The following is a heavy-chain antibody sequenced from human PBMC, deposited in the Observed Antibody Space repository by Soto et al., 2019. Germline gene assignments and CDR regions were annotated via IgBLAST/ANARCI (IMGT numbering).Heavy chain of an antibody. V-gene: IGHV4-30-4*01. J-gene: IGHJ5*02. Sequence: SETLSLTCTGSGGSISSGDYYWSWIRQPPGKGLEWIGYIYYSGSTYYNPSLKSRVTISVDTSKNQFSLKLSSVTAADTAVYYCARDFDEGYWFDPWGQGTLVTVSS. D-gene: IGHD3-9*01. CDR2: IYYSGST. CDR1: GGSISSGDYY. CDR3: ARDFDEGYWFDP.